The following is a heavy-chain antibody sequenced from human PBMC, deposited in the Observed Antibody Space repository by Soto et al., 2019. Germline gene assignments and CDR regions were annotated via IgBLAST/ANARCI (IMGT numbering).Heavy chain of an antibody. CDR1: GFTFSSYA. Sequence: GSLRLSCAASGFTFSSYAMHWVRQAPGKGLEWVAVISYDGSNKYYADSVKGRFTISRDNSKNTLYLQMNSLRAEDTAVYYCARDSGIAVGLPFYWGQGTLVTVSS. CDR2: ISYDGSNK. CDR3: ARDSGIAVGLPFY. V-gene: IGHV3-30-3*01. D-gene: IGHD6-19*01. J-gene: IGHJ4*02.